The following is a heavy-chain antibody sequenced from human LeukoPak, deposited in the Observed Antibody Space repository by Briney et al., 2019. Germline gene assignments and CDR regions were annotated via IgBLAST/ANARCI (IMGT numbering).Heavy chain of an antibody. CDR2: ISDDGSSK. Sequence: TGGSLRLSCAASGFTFSSYTMHWVRQAPGKGLEWVAVISDDGSSKSYADSVKGRFTISRDNSKNTLYLQMNSLRTEDTAVYYCAGGRGRDSSAWHLDYWGQGTLVAVSS. V-gene: IGHV3-30-3*01. D-gene: IGHD6-19*01. J-gene: IGHJ4*02. CDR1: GFTFSSYT. CDR3: AGGRGRDSSAWHLDY.